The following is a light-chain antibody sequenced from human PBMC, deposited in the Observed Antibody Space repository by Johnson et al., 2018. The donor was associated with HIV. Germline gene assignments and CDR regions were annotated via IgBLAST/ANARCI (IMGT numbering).Light chain of an antibody. CDR2: DNN. V-gene: IGLV1-44*01. CDR3: AAWDDSLNGYV. CDR1: SSNIGNSY. Sequence: QSALTQPPSVSAAPGQKVTISCSGSSSNIGNSYVSWYQQLPGTAPKLLIYDNNQRPSGVPDRFSGSTSGTSASLAISGLQSEDAADYYCAAWDDSLNGYVFGTETKVTVL. J-gene: IGLJ1*01.